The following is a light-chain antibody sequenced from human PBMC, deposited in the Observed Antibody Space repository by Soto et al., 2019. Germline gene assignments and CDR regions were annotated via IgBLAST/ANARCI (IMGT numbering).Light chain of an antibody. Sequence: EIVLTQSTATLSLSPGERATLSCGASQSVSSYLAWYQHKPGQAPRLPIYDASNRATGIPARFSGSGSGTDFTLTISSLEPEDFAVYYCQQRSNWPPLGGGTQVEIK. V-gene: IGKV3-11*01. J-gene: IGKJ4*01. CDR3: QQRSNWPP. CDR2: DAS. CDR1: QSVSSY.